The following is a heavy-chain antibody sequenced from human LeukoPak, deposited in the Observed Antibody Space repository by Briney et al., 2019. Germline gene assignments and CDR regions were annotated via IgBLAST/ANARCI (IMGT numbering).Heavy chain of an antibody. D-gene: IGHD3-10*01. CDR3: AGIYGSGSYFSNYYYYYGMDV. V-gene: IGHV4-59*08. CDR2: IYYSGST. J-gene: IGHJ6*02. CDR1: GGSIGSYY. Sequence: PSETLSLTCTVSGGSIGSYYWSWIRQPPGKGLEWIGYIYYSGSTNYNPSLKSRVTISVDTSKNQFSLKLSSVTAADTAVYYCAGIYGSGSYFSNYYYYYGMDVWGQGTTVTVSS.